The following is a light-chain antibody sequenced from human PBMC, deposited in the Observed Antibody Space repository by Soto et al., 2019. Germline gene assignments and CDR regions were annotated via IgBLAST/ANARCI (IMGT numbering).Light chain of an antibody. CDR3: QHYNSYSEA. V-gene: IGKV4-1*01. CDR1: QSVLSSSNNGTY. CDR2: KAS. J-gene: IGKJ1*01. Sequence: DIVMTQSPDSLAVSLGERATITCKSSQSVLSSSNNGTYLVWYQQKPGKAPKLLIYKASTLKSGVPSRFSGSGSGTEFTLTISSLQPDDFATYYCQHYNSYSEAFGQGTKVDIK.